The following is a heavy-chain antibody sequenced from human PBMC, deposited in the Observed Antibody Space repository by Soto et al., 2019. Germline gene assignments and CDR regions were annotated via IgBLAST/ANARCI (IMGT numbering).Heavy chain of an antibody. J-gene: IGHJ4*02. V-gene: IGHV3-11*06. CDR3: ARATRYYHTSGSDS. Sequence: LRLSCAASGFTFSDYYMSLIRQAPGKGLEWISYISSNSNYKNHADSVRGRFTISRGNAKNSLYLQVNSLRAEDTAVYYCARATRYYHTSGSDSWGQGALVTVSS. CDR2: ISSNSNYK. D-gene: IGHD3-22*01. CDR1: GFTFSDYY.